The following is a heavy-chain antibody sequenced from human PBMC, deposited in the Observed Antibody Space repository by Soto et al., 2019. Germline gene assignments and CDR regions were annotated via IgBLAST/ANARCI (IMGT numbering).Heavy chain of an antibody. CDR2: INHSGST. CDR3: ARFKIVATILSPLGY. Sequence: PSETLSLTCAVYGGSFSGYYWSWIRQPPGKGLEWIGEINHSGSTNYNPSLKSRVTISVDTSKNQFSLKLSSVTAADTAVYYCARFKIVATILSPLGYSCQATLVTVSS. J-gene: IGHJ4*02. CDR1: GGSFSGYY. V-gene: IGHV4-34*01. D-gene: IGHD5-12*01.